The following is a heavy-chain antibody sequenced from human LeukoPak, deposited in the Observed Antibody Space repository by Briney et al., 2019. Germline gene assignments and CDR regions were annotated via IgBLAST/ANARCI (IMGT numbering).Heavy chain of an antibody. V-gene: IGHV3-23*01. Sequence: GGSLRLSCAASGFTFSNYAMSWVRQAPGKGLEWISAVSGSGDRTYYAGSVKGRFTISRDNSKNIVYLRMNSLRAEDTAVYFCANSRGYGSGNLWGQGTLVAVSS. CDR1: GFTFSNYA. CDR3: ANSRGYGSGNL. CDR2: VSGSGDRT. J-gene: IGHJ4*02. D-gene: IGHD3-10*01.